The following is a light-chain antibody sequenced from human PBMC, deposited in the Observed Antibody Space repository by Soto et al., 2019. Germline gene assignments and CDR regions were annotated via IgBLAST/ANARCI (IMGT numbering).Light chain of an antibody. J-gene: IGLJ1*01. CDR1: SSDIGGYNY. CDR2: EVS. CDR3: YSYAGSNLYV. V-gene: IGLV2-8*01. Sequence: QSALTQPPSASGSPGQSVTISCTGTSSDIGGYNYVSWYQQHPGKAPKFMIYEVSKRPSGVPDRFSGYKSGNTASLTVSGLQAEDEADYYCYSYAGSNLYVFGTGTQLTVL.